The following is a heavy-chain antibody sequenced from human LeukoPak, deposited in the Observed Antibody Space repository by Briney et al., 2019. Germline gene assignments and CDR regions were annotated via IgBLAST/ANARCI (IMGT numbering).Heavy chain of an antibody. Sequence: GSLSLSCAASGFTFSDHYMDWVRQAPGKGLEWVGGSRNNASSYTTEYAATVAVRFTISRDVSESSLYMQMNSLRAEDAAVYYCGRIAINANKGMDVWGQGTTVTVSS. CDR2: SRNNASSYTT. CDR3: GRIAINANKGMDV. V-gene: IGHV3-72*01. J-gene: IGHJ6*02. D-gene: IGHD1/OR15-1a*01. CDR1: GFTFSDHY.